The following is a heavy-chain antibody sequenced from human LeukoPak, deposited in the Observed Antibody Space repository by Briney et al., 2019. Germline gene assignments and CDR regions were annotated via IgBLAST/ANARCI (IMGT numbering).Heavy chain of an antibody. CDR2: FYYSGST. D-gene: IGHD3-10*01. CDR1: GGSFITSNYF. CDR3: ARESFSRGGY. Sequence: PSETLSLTCNVSGGSFITSNYFWGWVCQPPGKGLEWIGTFYYSGSTHYNPSLKSRVTISVDTSKSQFSLKLSSVTAADTAVYYCARESFSRGGYRGQGALVIVSS. V-gene: IGHV4-39*07. J-gene: IGHJ4*02.